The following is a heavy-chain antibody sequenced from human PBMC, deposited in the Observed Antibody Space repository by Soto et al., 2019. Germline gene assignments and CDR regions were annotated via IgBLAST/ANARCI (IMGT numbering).Heavy chain of an antibody. CDR3: ARRVIGSSRAFDI. D-gene: IGHD3-10*01. CDR2: IHASSISNI. J-gene: IGHJ3*02. V-gene: IGHV3-48*01. CDR1: GFTLSSYH. Sequence: PGGSLRLSCVASGFTLSSYHMDWVRQAPGKGLEWISYIHASSISNIYYADSVKGRFTISRDNSRNTLYLQMNSLRAEDTAVYYCARRVIGSSRAFDIWGQGTMVTVSS.